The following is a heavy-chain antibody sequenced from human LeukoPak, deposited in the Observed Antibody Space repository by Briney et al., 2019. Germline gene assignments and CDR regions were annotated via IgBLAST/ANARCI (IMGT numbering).Heavy chain of an antibody. D-gene: IGHD3-10*01. V-gene: IGHV3-66*01. J-gene: IGHJ4*02. CDR1: GFTVTNND. CDR3: ARDLISGPATHDS. Sequence: GGSLRLSCAASGFTVTNNDMNWVRHTPGKGLEWVSVITSGGSTYFADSVKGRFTVSRDNSKNTLSLQMNSLRVEDTAVYYCARDLISGPATHDSWGQGALVTVSS. CDR2: ITSGGST.